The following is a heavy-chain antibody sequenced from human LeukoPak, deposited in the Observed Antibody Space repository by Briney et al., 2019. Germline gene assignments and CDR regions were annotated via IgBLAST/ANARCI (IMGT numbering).Heavy chain of an antibody. V-gene: IGHV3-49*04. CDR2: INSRPYGGTT. Sequence: SGGALRLSCTASGLTLGDYAMSSGRWTTGKGVEWVDFINSRPYGGTTECAASVKGRFTISRDDSKSIAYLQLNSLKTEDTAVYYCTRARIAGRRSFDFWGQGTLVTVSS. CDR1: GLTLGDYA. D-gene: IGHD6-6*01. CDR3: TRARIAGRRSFDF. J-gene: IGHJ4*02.